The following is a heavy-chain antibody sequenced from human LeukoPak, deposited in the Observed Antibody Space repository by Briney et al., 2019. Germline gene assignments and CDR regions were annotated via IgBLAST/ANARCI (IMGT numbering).Heavy chain of an antibody. D-gene: IGHD6-6*01. CDR2: IYYSGST. J-gene: IGHJ4*02. Sequence: SETLSRTCTVSGGSISSYYWSWIRQPPGKGLEWIGYIYYSGSTNYNPSLKSRVTISVDTSKNQFSLKLSSVTAADTAVYYCASGIAARPGYFDYWGQGTLVTVSS. CDR3: ASGIAARPGYFDY. V-gene: IGHV4-59*01. CDR1: GGSISSYY.